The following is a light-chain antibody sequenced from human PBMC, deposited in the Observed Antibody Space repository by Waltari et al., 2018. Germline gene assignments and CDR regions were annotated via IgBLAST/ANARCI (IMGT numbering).Light chain of an antibody. V-gene: IGLV2-14*03. CDR3: GSYSGTTTYV. Sequence: QSALTQPASVSGSPGQSVTIPCTGTGSDVGGYNSVSWYQQHPGKVPKIIIYDVSVRPSGISSRFSGSKSGNTASLTISGLQAEDEADYYCGSYSGTTTYVFGTGTYVTVL. J-gene: IGLJ1*01. CDR2: DVS. CDR1: GSDVGGYNS.